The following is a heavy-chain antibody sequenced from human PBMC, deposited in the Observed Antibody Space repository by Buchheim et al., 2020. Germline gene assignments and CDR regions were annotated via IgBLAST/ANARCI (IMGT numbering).Heavy chain of an antibody. CDR1: GFTFSSYA. Sequence: EVQLLESGGGLVQPGGSLRLSCAASGFTFSSYAMSWVRQAPGKGLEWVSAISGSGGSTYYADSVKGRFTISRDNAKNTLYLQMNSLRAEDTAVYYCARDRSGERWLQSGMDYWGQGTL. CDR2: ISGSGGST. J-gene: IGHJ4*02. CDR3: ARDRSGERWLQSGMDY. V-gene: IGHV3-23*01. D-gene: IGHD5-24*01.